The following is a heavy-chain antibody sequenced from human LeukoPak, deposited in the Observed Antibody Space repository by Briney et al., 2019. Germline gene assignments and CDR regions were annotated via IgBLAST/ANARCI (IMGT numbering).Heavy chain of an antibody. CDR3: TRNSSSWFHPSHNWFDP. CDR1: GFTFGDYA. J-gene: IGHJ5*02. D-gene: IGHD6-13*01. V-gene: IGHV3-49*04. Sequence: PGESLRLSCTASGFTFGDYAMSWVRQAPGKGLEWVGFIRSKAYGGTTEYAASVKGRFTISRDDSKSIAYLQMNSLKTEDTAVYYCTRNSSSWFHPSHNWFDPWGQGTLVTVSS. CDR2: IRSKAYGGTT.